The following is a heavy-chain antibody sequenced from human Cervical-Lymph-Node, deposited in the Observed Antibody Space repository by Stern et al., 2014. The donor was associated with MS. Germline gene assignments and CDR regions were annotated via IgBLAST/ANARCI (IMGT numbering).Heavy chain of an antibody. CDR2: INPNSGGT. CDR3: ASLGGLRLGELSFDY. CDR1: GYTFTGYY. D-gene: IGHD3-16*02. Sequence: QVQLVQSGAELKKPGASAKVSCKASGYTFTGYYMHWVRQAPGQGLELMRRINPNSGGTNYAQKFQGRVTMTRDTSISTAYMELSRLRFDDTAVYYCASLGGLRLGELSFDYWGQGTLVTVSS. V-gene: IGHV1-2*06. J-gene: IGHJ4*02.